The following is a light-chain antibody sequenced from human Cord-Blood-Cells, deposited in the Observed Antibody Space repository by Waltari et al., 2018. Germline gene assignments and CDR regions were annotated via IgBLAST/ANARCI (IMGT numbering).Light chain of an antibody. CDR3: AAWDDSLNGWV. CDR2: SNN. J-gene: IGLJ3*02. Sequence: QSVLTQPPSASGTPGQRVTIPCSGSSSNIGSNTVTWYQQLPGTAPKLLSYSNNQRPSGVPDRVSGSKSGTSASLAISGLQSEDEADYYCAAWDDSLNGWVFGGGTKLTVL. CDR1: SSNIGSNT. V-gene: IGLV1-44*01.